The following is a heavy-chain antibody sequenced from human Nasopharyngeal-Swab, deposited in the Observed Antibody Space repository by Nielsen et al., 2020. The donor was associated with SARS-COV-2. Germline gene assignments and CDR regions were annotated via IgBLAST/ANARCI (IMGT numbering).Heavy chain of an antibody. V-gene: IGHV4-59*13. J-gene: IGHJ4*02. D-gene: IGHD5-18*01. CDR2: AYYTGST. Sequence: SETLSPTCTVPGGSFSTYYWNWIRQPPGKGLEWIGYAYYTGSTNYNPSLKSRVTISVDTSKNQFSLNLSSVTAADTAVYYCARWGYTYGPFDYWGQGTLVTVSS. CDR3: ARWGYTYGPFDY. CDR1: GGSFSTYY.